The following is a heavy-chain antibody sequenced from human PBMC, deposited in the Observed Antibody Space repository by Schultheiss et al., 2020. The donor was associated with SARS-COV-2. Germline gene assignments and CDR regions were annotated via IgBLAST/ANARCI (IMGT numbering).Heavy chain of an antibody. CDR1: GGSISSNY. D-gene: IGHD4-11*01. J-gene: IGHJ5*02. Sequence: SETLSLTCTVSGGSISSNYWSWIRQSPGKGLEWIGYVHYSGNTNYNPSLKSRVTTSVDTSKNQFSLKLRSVTAADTAVYYCASSYSNYAGKSWFDPWGQGTLVTVSS. V-gene: IGHV4-59*01. CDR3: ASSYSNYAGKSWFDP. CDR2: VHYSGNT.